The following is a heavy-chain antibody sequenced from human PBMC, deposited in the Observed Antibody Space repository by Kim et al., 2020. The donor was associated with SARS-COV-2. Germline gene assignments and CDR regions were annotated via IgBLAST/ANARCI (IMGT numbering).Heavy chain of an antibody. J-gene: IGHJ1*01. V-gene: IGHV4-34*01. D-gene: IGHD2-2*01. CDR1: GGSFSGYY. Sequence: SETLSLTCAVYGGSFSGYYWSWIRQAPGKGLEWIGEINHSGSTNYNPSLKSRVTISVDTSKNQFSLKLSSVTAADTAVYYCARDRPRYYCSSTSCHGAE. CDR2: INHSGST. CDR3: ARDRPRYYCSSTSCHGAE.